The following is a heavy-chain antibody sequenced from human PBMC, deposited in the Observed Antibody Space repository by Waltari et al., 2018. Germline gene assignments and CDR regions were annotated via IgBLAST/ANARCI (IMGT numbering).Heavy chain of an antibody. CDR3: ARGGGISSRHYYYYMDV. Sequence: QVQLQQWGAGLLKPSETLSLTCAVYGGSFSGYYWSWIRQPQGKGLEWLGEINHSGSTNYNPSLKSRVTISVDTSKNQFSLKLSSVTAADTAVYYCARGGGISSRHYYYYMDVWGKGTTVTVSS. V-gene: IGHV4-34*01. CDR2: INHSGST. D-gene: IGHD6-6*01. CDR1: GGSFSGYY. J-gene: IGHJ6*03.